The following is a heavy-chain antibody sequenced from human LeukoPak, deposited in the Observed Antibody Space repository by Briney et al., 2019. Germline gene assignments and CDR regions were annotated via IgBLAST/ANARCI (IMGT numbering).Heavy chain of an antibody. CDR2: IYYSGST. CDR1: GGSISSYY. V-gene: IGHV4-59*01. D-gene: IGHD3-10*01. CDR3: ARDLRTYGESNDAFDI. J-gene: IGHJ3*02. Sequence: PSETLSLTCTVSGGSISSYYWSWIRQPPGKGLEWIGYIYYSGSTNYNPSLKSRVTISVDTSKNQFSLKLSSVTAADTAVYYCARDLRTYGESNDAFDIWGQGTMVTVSS.